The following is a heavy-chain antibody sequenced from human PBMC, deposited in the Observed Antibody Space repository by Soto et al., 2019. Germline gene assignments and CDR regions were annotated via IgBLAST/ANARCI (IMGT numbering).Heavy chain of an antibody. CDR1: GFTFSSYS. Sequence: GGSLRLSCAASGFTFSSYSMNWVRQAPGKGLEWVSSISSSSSYIYYADSVKGRFTISRDNAKNSLYLQMNSLRAEDTAVYYCARDRGSSIVVVPAAIDYWGQGTLVTVSS. CDR2: ISSSSSYI. D-gene: IGHD2-2*01. J-gene: IGHJ4*02. V-gene: IGHV3-21*01. CDR3: ARDRGSSIVVVPAAIDY.